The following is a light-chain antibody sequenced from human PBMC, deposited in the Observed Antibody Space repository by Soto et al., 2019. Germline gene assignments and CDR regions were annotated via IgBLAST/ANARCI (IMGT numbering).Light chain of an antibody. CDR1: QSVGSN. V-gene: IGKV3-15*01. CDR2: DAS. CDR3: QQYNNWPYT. J-gene: IGKJ2*01. Sequence: EIVVTHSPATLSVSPGERATISCRASQSVGSNLYWYQRRPGQPPRLLIYDASNRATDIPASFSGGGSRTVFTLTIISVKSEDCAVYSCQQYNNWPYTFGQGTQLQIK.